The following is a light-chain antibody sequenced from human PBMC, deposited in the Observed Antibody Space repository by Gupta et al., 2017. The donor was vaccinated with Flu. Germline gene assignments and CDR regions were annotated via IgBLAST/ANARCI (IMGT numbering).Light chain of an antibody. Sequence: SVLTQPPSASGTPGQRVTISCSGSNSNIGSKTVNWYQQLPGTAPKILIYYNNQRPSGVPDRFSGSKSGTSASLAISGLQSEDEADYYCATWDDSLNVVLFGGGTRLTVL. CDR1: NSNIGSKT. J-gene: IGLJ2*01. CDR2: YNN. V-gene: IGLV1-44*01. CDR3: ATWDDSLNVVL.